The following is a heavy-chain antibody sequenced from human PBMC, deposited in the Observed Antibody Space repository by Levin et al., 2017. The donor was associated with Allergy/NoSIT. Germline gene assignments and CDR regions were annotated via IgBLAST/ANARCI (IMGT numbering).Heavy chain of an antibody. Sequence: SETLSLTCSVSGGSISSTSYYWGWIRPPPGKGLEWIGNIYHSGSTYYNPSLKSRVTISIDTSKNHFSMKLSSVTAADTAVYYCARSYRTVRMSGSGGSIHFDYWGQGILVTVSS. CDR1: GGSISSTSYY. J-gene: IGHJ4*02. CDR2: IYHSGST. V-gene: IGHV4-39*02. D-gene: IGHD3-3*01. CDR3: ARSYRTVRMSGSGGSIHFDY.